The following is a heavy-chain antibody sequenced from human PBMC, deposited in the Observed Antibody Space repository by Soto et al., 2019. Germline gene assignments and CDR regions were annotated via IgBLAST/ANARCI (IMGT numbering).Heavy chain of an antibody. D-gene: IGHD6-13*01. J-gene: IGHJ4*02. CDR2: IYSGGST. CDR3: VRRHSGSSWYYFDY. Sequence: PGGSLRLSCAASGFTVSSNYVSWVRQAPGKGLEWVSVIYSGGSTYYADSVKGRFTISRDNSKNTLYLQMNSLRAEDTAVYYCVRRHSGSSWYYFDYWGQGTLVTVSS. V-gene: IGHV3-53*01. CDR1: GFTVSSNY.